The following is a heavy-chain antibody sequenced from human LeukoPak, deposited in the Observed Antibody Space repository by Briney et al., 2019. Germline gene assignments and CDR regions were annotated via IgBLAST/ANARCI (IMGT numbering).Heavy chain of an antibody. CDR2: ISYDGSKT. CDR1: GFTFNSYD. D-gene: IGHD3-22*01. Sequence: GGSLRLSCTASGFTFNSYDMHWVRQAPGKGLEWVAVISYDGSKTYCADSVKGRFTISRDNSKNTLYLQMNSLRAEDTAVYYCAKGPHPITMTVVPHFDYWGQGTLVTVSS. J-gene: IGHJ4*02. V-gene: IGHV3-30*18. CDR3: AKGPHPITMTVVPHFDY.